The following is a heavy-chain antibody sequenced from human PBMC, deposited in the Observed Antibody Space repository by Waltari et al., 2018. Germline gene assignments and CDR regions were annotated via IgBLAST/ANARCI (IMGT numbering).Heavy chain of an antibody. CDR2: INESGSKK. V-gene: IGHV3-7*01. Sequence: EVSLVESGGDLAQPGESLRLSCAAAGFSLTNYWMSWVRQVPGKGLEWVADINESGSKKYYVDSVKGRFTISRDNAKNSVDLQMNSRRVEDTAVYYCARDDNINGASDAFDIWGQGTMVTVSS. D-gene: IGHD2-8*01. J-gene: IGHJ3*02. CDR3: ARDDNINGASDAFDI. CDR1: GFSLTNYW.